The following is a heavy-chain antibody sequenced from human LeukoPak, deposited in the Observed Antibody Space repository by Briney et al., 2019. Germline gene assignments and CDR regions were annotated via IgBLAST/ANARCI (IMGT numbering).Heavy chain of an antibody. CDR2: IKQDGSEK. CDR3: ARVRRSSSWYYDY. CDR1: GFTFSSYW. V-gene: IGHV3-7*01. D-gene: IGHD6-13*01. Sequence: PGGSLRLSCAASGFTFSSYWMSWVRQAPGKGLEWVANIKQDGSEKYYVDSVKGRFTISRDNAKNSLYLQMNSLRAEDTAVYYCARVRRSSSWYYDYWGQGTLVTVSS. J-gene: IGHJ4*02.